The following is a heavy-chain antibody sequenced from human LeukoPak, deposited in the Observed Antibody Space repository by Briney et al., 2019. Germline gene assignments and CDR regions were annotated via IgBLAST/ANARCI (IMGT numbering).Heavy chain of an antibody. CDR1: GGSFSGYY. J-gene: IGHJ5*02. CDR3: ARGRFDP. Sequence: SETLSLACAVYGGSFSGYYWSWIRQPPGKGLEWIGEINHSGSTNYNPSLKSRVTISVDTSKNQFSLKLSSVTAADTAVYYCARGRFDPWGQGTLVTVSS. V-gene: IGHV4-34*01. CDR2: INHSGST.